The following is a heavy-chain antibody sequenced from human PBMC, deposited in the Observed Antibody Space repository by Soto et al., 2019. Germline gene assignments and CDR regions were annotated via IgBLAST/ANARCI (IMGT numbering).Heavy chain of an antibody. J-gene: IGHJ4*02. V-gene: IGHV1-18*01. CDR1: GYTFTSYG. D-gene: IGHD3-9*01. CDR2: ISAYNGNT. Sequence: ASVKVSCKASGYTFTSYGISWVRQAPGQGLEWMGWISAYNGNTNYAQKLQGRVTMTTDTSTSTAYMELRSLRSDDTAVYYCARSYDILTGYQYYFDYWGQGTLVTVSS. CDR3: ARSYDILTGYQYYFDY.